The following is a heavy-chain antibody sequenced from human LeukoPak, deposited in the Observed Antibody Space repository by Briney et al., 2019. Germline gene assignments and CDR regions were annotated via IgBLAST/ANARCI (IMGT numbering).Heavy chain of an antibody. CDR2: INHNGNVN. D-gene: IGHD1-14*01. V-gene: IGHV3-7*03. J-gene: IGHJ4*02. Sequence: GGSLRLSCVASGFTFTSHWMTWVRQAPGKGLEWVASINHNGNVNYYVDSVKGRFTISRDNAKNSLYLQMSNLRAEDTAVYYCARQVRNYWGQGTLVTVSS. CDR1: GFTFTSHW. CDR3: ARQVRNY.